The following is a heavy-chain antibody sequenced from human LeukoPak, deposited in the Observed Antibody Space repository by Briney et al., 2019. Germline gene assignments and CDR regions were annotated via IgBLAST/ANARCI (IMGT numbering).Heavy chain of an antibody. J-gene: IGHJ3*02. D-gene: IGHD3-9*01. Sequence: ASVTVSFKASGYTFTVYYMHWVRQAPGQGLEWMGWINPNSGGTNYAQKFQGRVTMTRDTSFSTAYMELSRLRSDDTAVYYCARDWDDISTHDAFDIWGQGTMVTVSS. CDR3: ARDWDDISTHDAFDI. CDR2: INPNSGGT. CDR1: GYTFTVYY. V-gene: IGHV1-2*02.